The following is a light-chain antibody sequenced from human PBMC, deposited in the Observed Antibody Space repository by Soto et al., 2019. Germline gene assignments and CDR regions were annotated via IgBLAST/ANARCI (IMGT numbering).Light chain of an antibody. CDR1: QSVTNDY. CDR3: QHYDGSPRT. Sequence: ETVLTQSPGTVSLSPGERATLSCRTSQSVTNDYLAGYQQKLAQAPSPLIYGVLNRATGIPGRFSGSGSGTDFTLNISGLEPEDSAVYYCQHYDGSPRTFGQGTKLEIK. CDR2: GVL. J-gene: IGKJ2*01. V-gene: IGKV3-20*01.